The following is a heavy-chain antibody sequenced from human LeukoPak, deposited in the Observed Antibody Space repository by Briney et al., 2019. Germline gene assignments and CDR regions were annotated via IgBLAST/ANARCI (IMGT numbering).Heavy chain of an antibody. CDR3: ARGIAVAGPPWYFDY. J-gene: IGHJ4*02. CDR2: IIPIFGTA. Sequence: ASVKVSCKASGGTFSSYAISWVRQAPGQGLGWMGGIIPIFGTANYAQKFQGRVTITADESTSTAYMELSSLRSEDTAVYYCARGIAVAGPPWYFDYWGQGTLVTVSS. CDR1: GGTFSSYA. D-gene: IGHD6-19*01. V-gene: IGHV1-69*13.